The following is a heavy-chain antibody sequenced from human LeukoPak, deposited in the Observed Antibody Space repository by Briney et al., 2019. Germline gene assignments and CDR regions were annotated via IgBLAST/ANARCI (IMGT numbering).Heavy chain of an antibody. V-gene: IGHV3-23*01. CDR2: ISGSGGST. J-gene: IGHJ4*02. D-gene: IGHD1-26*01. CDR1: GFTFSSYA. Sequence: PGGSLRLSCAASGFTFSSYAMSWVRQAPGKGLVWVSAISGSGGSTYYADSVKGRFTISRDNSKNTLYLQMNSLRAEDTAVYYCAKVRSSGSYRGVFDYWGQGTLVTVSS. CDR3: AKVRSSGSYRGVFDY.